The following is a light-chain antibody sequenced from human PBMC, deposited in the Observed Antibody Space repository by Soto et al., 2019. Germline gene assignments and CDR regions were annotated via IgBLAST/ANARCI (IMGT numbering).Light chain of an antibody. CDR1: QSVSSSY. J-gene: IGKJ4*01. Sequence: IVMTQSPGTLSVFPGGRATLSCSASQSVSSSYLAWYQQKPGQAPRLLIYGASSRAAGIPDRFSGSGSGTDFTLTISRLEPEDFAVYYCQQYGSSPLTFGGGTKVDNK. CDR3: QQYGSSPLT. CDR2: GAS. V-gene: IGKV3-20*01.